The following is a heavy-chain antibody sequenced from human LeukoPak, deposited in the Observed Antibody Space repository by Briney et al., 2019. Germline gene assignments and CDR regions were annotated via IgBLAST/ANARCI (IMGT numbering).Heavy chain of an antibody. J-gene: IGHJ5*02. CDR2: ISVYTGST. CDR1: GYTFTGYY. V-gene: IGHV1-18*04. D-gene: IGHD4-17*01. Sequence: ASVKVSCKASGYTFTGYYMHWVRQAPGQGLEWMGWISVYTGSTKYAQKFQGRVTMTTDTSTSTAYMELRSLRSDDTAVYFCARDGGWQYVDYAWRFDPWGQGTLVTVSS. CDR3: ARDGGWQYVDYAWRFDP.